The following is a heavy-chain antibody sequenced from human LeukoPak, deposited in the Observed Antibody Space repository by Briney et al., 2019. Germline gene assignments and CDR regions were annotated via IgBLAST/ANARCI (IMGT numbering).Heavy chain of an antibody. CDR3: AKLWRGSYPRYFDY. J-gene: IGHJ4*02. CDR2: ITDSGGKT. V-gene: IGHV3-23*01. CDR1: GFTFSSYW. D-gene: IGHD1-26*01. Sequence: GGSLRLSCAASGFTFSSYWMSWVRQAPGKGLEWVSVITDSGGKTFYADSVKGRFTISRDNSRNTLYLQMNSLSAEDSAIYYCAKLWRGSYPRYFDYWGPGVLVTVSS.